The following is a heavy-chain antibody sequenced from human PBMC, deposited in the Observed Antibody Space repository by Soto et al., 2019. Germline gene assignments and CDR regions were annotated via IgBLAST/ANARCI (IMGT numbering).Heavy chain of an antibody. D-gene: IGHD1-7*01. CDR2: IYPTGSA. J-gene: IGHJ6*02. V-gene: IGHV4-59*01. CDR3: ARDPPYNWNYGYYHYVMDV. CDR1: GGSISTYY. Sequence: SETLSLTCTVSGGSISTYYWSWIRQPPGKGLEWIGYIYPTGSADYRSSLKSRVTISVDTSKNHFSLKLNSVTASDTAVYYCARDPPYNWNYGYYHYVMDVWGQGTTVIVSS.